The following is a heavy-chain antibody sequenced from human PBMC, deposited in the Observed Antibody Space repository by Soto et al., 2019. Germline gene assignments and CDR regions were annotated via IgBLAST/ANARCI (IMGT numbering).Heavy chain of an antibody. CDR3: AISTSNSPTVWFDP. D-gene: IGHD2-2*01. V-gene: IGHV4-59*11. CDR1: GGSISSHY. J-gene: IGHJ5*02. CDR2: VYHSGST. Sequence: QVQLQESGPGLVKPSETLSLTCTVSGGSISSHYWSWIRQPPGKGLEWIGYVYHSGSTNYNPSLKSRVTLSLDTSKNQFSLRLNSVTAADTAVYYCAISTSNSPTVWFDPWGQGTLVSVSS.